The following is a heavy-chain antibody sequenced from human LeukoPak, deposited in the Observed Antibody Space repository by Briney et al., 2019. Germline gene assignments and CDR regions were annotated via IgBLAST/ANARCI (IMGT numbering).Heavy chain of an antibody. Sequence: SQTLSLTCAVSGGSISSGGYSWSWIRQPPGKGLEWIGYIYHSGSTYYNPSLKSRVTMSVDTSKNQFSLKLSSVTAADTAVYYCARPYGGNSNFDYWGQGALVTVSS. J-gene: IGHJ4*02. CDR2: IYHSGST. CDR1: GGSISSGGYS. D-gene: IGHD4-23*01. V-gene: IGHV4-30-2*03. CDR3: ARPYGGNSNFDY.